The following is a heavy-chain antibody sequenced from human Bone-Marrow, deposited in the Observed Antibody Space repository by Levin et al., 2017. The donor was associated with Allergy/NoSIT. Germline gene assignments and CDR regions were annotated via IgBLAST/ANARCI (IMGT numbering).Heavy chain of an antibody. CDR1: GDSVSRNTAA. CDR3: VREEWTDYYVGSGYYDF. D-gene: IGHD3-22*01. V-gene: IGHV6-1*01. CDR2: TYYRSDWFN. J-gene: IGHJ4*02. Sequence: SETLSLTCAISGDSVSRNTAAWNWIRQSPSRGLEWLGRTYYRSDWFNDYGISVKGRIVIKADTSKNQASLHLSSVTREDTAIYYCVREEWTDYYVGSGYYDFWGQGTLVTVSS.